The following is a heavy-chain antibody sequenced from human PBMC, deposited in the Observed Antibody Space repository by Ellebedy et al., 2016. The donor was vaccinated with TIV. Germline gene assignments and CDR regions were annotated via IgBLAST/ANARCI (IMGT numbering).Heavy chain of an antibody. J-gene: IGHJ4*02. V-gene: IGHV3-33*08. Sequence: GESLKISCAASGFTFSSYAIHWVRQSPGKGLEWVAVIWYDGSNKDYADSVKGRFTISRDNSRNTLYLQMNSLRAADTAVYYCARDQLRCGSDCYSVPKYYFDYWGQGTLVTVSS. CDR2: IWYDGSNK. D-gene: IGHD2-21*02. CDR3: ARDQLRCGSDCYSVPKYYFDY. CDR1: GFTFSSYA.